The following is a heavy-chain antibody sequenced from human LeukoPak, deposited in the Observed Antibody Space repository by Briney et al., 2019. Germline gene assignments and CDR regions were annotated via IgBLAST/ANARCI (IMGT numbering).Heavy chain of an antibody. CDR3: ARGGSSGYDYNAFDM. CDR2: ISSTSTTI. J-gene: IGHJ3*02. D-gene: IGHD3-22*01. CDR1: GFTFNYYY. Sequence: GGSLRLSCAASGFTFNYYYMNWVRQAPGKGPEWVSHISSTSTTIYYADSVRGRFTISRDNAKNSLYLQMNSLRDEDTAVYYCARGGSSGYDYNAFDMWGQGTVVTVSS. V-gene: IGHV3-48*02.